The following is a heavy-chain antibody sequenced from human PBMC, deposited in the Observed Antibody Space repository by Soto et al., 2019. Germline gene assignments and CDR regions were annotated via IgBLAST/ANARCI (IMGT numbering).Heavy chain of an antibody. J-gene: IGHJ6*02. CDR2: IIPIFGTA. Sequence: SVKVSCKASGGTFSSYAISWVRQAPGQGLEWMGGIIPIFGTANNAQKFQGRVTITADKSTSTAYMELSSLRSEDTAVYYCALEAGYYYYYGMDGWGQGNTVTV. CDR3: ALEAGYYYYYGMDG. CDR1: GGTFSSYA. D-gene: IGHD6-25*01. V-gene: IGHV1-69*06.